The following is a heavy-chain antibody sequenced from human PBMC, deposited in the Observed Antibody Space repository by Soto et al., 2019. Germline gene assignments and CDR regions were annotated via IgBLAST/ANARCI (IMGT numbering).Heavy chain of an antibody. J-gene: IGHJ4*02. CDR1: GGSFSGYY. V-gene: IGHV4-34*01. D-gene: IGHD3-10*01. CDR3: ARGQYVRFGELFAYYFDY. CDR2: INHSGST. Sequence: SETLSLTCAVYGGSFSGYYWSWIRQPPGKGLEWIGEINHSGSTNYNPSLKSRVTISVDTSKNQFSLKLSSVTAADTAVYYCARGQYVRFGELFAYYFDYWGQGTLVTVSS.